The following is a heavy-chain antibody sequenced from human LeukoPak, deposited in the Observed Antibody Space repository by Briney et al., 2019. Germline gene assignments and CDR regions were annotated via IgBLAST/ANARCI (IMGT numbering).Heavy chain of an antibody. CDR1: GFTFSSYA. Sequence: GGSLRLSCAASGFTFSSYAMSWVRQAPGKGLEWVSAISGSGGSTYYADSVKGRFTISRDNSKNTLYLQMNSLRDEDTGVFYCAKVDSSSWGIPDYWGQGTQVTVSS. J-gene: IGHJ4*02. CDR2: ISGSGGST. D-gene: IGHD3-22*01. CDR3: AKVDSSSWGIPDY. V-gene: IGHV3-23*01.